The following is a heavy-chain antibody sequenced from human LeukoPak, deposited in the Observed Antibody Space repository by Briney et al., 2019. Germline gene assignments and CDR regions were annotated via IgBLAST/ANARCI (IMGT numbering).Heavy chain of an antibody. CDR2: ISYDGSNK. J-gene: IGHJ4*02. CDR1: GFTFRSYG. D-gene: IGHD3-3*01. Sequence: GGSLRLSCAASGFTFRSYGMHWVRQAPGKGLEWVAIISYDGSNKYYADSVKGRFTISRDNSKNTLYLQMNSLRAEDTAVYYCARAGFLEWSDYWGQGTLVTVSS. CDR3: ARAGFLEWSDY. V-gene: IGHV3-30*03.